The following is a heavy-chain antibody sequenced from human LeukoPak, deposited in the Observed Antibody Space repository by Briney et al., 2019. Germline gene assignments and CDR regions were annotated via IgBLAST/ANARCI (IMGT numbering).Heavy chain of an antibody. D-gene: IGHD3-10*01. CDR3: ARLLYYSGSGNFDF. CDR2: IYYSGST. CDR1: GGSISSHC. V-gene: IGHV4-59*11. J-gene: IGHJ4*02. Sequence: SETLSLTCTVSGGSISSHCWIWTRQAPGKGLEWIGYIYYSGSTNYNPSLRSRVTMSADTSKNQFSLKLSSVTAADTAVYYCARLLYYSGSGNFDFWGQGILVTVSS.